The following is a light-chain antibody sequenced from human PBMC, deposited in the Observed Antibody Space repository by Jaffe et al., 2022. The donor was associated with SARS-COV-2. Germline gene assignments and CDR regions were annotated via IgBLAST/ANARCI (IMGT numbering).Light chain of an antibody. CDR3: QQRNNWPPIT. CDR2: ETS. V-gene: IGKV3-11*01. CDR1: QSVSSY. Sequence: EIVLTQSPATLSLSPGERATLSCRASQSVSSYLAWYQQKPGQAPRLLIYETSKRAAGIPARFSGTGSGTDFTLTISSLEPEDFAVYYCQQRNNWPPITFGQGTRLEIE. J-gene: IGKJ5*01.